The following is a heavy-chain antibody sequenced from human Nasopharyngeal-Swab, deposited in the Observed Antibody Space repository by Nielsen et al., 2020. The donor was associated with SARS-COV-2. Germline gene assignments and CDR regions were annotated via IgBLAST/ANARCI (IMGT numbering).Heavy chain of an antibody. D-gene: IGHD6-13*01. CDR2: ISAYNGNT. CDR3: AREAALGIAAAEDYYYYGMDV. J-gene: IGHJ6*02. V-gene: IGHV1-18*01. Sequence: WVRQATGQGLEWMGWISAYNGNTNYAQKLQGRVTMTTDTSTSTAYMELRSLRSDDTAVYYCAREAALGIAAAEDYYYYGMDVWGQGTTVTVSS.